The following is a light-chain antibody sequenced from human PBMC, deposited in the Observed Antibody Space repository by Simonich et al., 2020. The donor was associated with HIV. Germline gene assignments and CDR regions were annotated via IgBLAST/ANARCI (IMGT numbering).Light chain of an antibody. V-gene: IGLV3-25*03. Sequence: SYELTQPPSVSVSPGQTARITCSGDALQKQYAYWYQKKPGQAPGVVIYKDSERPAGIPERFSVSSSGTTGTLTIRGVQAEDEADYYCQSADSSGTYVLFGGGTKLTVL. J-gene: IGLJ2*01. CDR1: ALQKQY. CDR3: QSADSSGTYVL. CDR2: KDS.